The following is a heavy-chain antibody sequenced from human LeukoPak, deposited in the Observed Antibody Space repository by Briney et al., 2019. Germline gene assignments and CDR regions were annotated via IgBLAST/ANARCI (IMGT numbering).Heavy chain of an antibody. Sequence: GGSLRLSCAASGFTFSDYYMSWIRQAPGKGLEWVSYISSSGSTIYYADSVKGRFTISRDNAKNSLYLQMNSLRAEDPAVYYCARMDCTNRVCYMLXYWGQGTLVXX. CDR2: ISSSGSTI. CDR1: GFTFSDYY. V-gene: IGHV3-11*01. J-gene: IGHJ4*02. D-gene: IGHD2-8*01. CDR3: ARMDCTNRVCYMLXY.